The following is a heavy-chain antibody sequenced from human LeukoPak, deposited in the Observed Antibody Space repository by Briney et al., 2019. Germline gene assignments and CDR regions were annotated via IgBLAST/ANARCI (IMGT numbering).Heavy chain of an antibody. J-gene: IGHJ3*02. CDR3: ATVPGSGSTPYVDI. Sequence: ASVKVSCKVSGYTLTELSMHWVRQAPGKGLEWMGGFDPEDGETIYAQKFQGRVTMTEGTSTDTAYMELSSLRSEDTAVYYCATVPGSGSTPYVDIWGQGTMVTVSS. CDR1: GYTLTELS. D-gene: IGHD1-26*01. CDR2: FDPEDGET. V-gene: IGHV1-24*01.